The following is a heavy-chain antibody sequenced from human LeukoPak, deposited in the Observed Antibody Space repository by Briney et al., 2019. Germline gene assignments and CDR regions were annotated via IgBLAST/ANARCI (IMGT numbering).Heavy chain of an antibody. J-gene: IGHJ4*02. CDR1: GFTVNSNY. D-gene: IGHD2-15*01. Sequence: GGSLRLSCAASGFTVNSNYMTWVRQAPGKGLEWVSVIYPGGNTYYADSVKGRFTISRDNSKNTVYLQMTSLGAEDTAVYFCARSPGYYFDCWGQGTLVTVSS. V-gene: IGHV3-53*01. CDR2: IYPGGNT. CDR3: ARSPGYYFDC.